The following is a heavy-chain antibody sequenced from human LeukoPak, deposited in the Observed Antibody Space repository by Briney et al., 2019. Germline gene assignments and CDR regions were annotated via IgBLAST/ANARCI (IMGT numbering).Heavy chain of an antibody. J-gene: IGHJ4*02. V-gene: IGHV3-23*01. D-gene: IGHD3-22*01. Sequence: GGSLRLSCAASGFTFSNYGMSWVRQAPGKGLEWVSSISGSGDSTYYADSVRGRFTISRDNSKNTLYLQMNSLRAEDTAVYYCAKDPTHFRVWDDYDNTRLNYWGQGTLVTVSS. CDR3: AKDPTHFRVWDDYDNTRLNY. CDR2: ISGSGDST. CDR1: GFTFSNYG.